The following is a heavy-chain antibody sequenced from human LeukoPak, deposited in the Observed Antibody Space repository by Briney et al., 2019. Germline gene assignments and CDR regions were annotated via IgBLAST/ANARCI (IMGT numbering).Heavy chain of an antibody. CDR2: ISGSGGST. V-gene: IGHV3-23*01. Sequence: PGGSLRLSCAASGLTFSSYAMSWVRQAPGKGLEWVSAISGSGGSTYYADSVKGRFTISRDNAKNSLYLQMNSLRAEDTAVYYCARGRYYMDVWGKGTTVTISS. CDR1: GLTFSSYA. J-gene: IGHJ6*03. CDR3: ARGRYYMDV.